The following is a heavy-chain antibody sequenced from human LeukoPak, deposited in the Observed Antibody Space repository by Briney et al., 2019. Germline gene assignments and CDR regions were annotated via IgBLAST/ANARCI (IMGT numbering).Heavy chain of an antibody. CDR1: GGPISSYY. V-gene: IGHV4-59*06. Sequence: PSETLSLTCSVSGGPISSYYWSWIRQPPGKGLEWIWYIYYSGSTYYNPSLKSRVTISVDTSKNQFSLRLSSVTAADTAVYYCARAQYSSSWSFFDSWGQGTLVTVSS. J-gene: IGHJ4*02. D-gene: IGHD6-13*01. CDR3: ARAQYSSSWSFFDS. CDR2: IYYSGST.